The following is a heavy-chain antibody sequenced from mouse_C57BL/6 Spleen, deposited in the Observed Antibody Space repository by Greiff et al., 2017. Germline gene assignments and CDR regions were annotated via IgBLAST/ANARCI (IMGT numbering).Heavy chain of an antibody. Sequence: EVKLQESGPGLVKPSQSLSLTCSVTGYSITSGYYWNWIRQFPGNKLEWMGYISYDGSNNYNPSLKNRISITRDTSKNQFFLKLNSVTTEDTATYYCARSYGDYDAWFAYWGQGTLVTVSA. V-gene: IGHV3-6*01. D-gene: IGHD2-4*01. J-gene: IGHJ3*01. CDR1: GYSITSGYY. CDR3: ARSYGDYDAWFAY. CDR2: ISYDGSN.